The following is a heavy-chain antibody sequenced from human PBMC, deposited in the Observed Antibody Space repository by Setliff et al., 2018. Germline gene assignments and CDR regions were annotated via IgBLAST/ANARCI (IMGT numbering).Heavy chain of an antibody. D-gene: IGHD1-26*01. Sequence: ASVKVSCKASGYTFTSYGISWVRQAPGQGLEWMGWISGYNGNTNYAQNFQGRVTMTTDTSTSTAYMELRSLRSDDTAVYYCARDPLYSGSYGPEFYFDYWGQGTLVTVAS. CDR1: GYTFTSYG. CDR3: ARDPLYSGSYGPEFYFDY. J-gene: IGHJ4*02. V-gene: IGHV1-18*01. CDR2: ISGYNGNT.